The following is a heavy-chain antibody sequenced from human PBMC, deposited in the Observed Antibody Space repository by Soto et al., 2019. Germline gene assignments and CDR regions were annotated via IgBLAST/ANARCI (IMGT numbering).Heavy chain of an antibody. D-gene: IGHD6-19*01. V-gene: IGHV1-3*01. J-gene: IGHJ4*02. CDR3: ARAEQWLVLYDY. CDR1: GYTFTSYA. CDR2: INAGNGNT. Sequence: QVQLVQSGAEVKKPGASVKVSCKASGYTFTSYAMHWVRQAPGQRLEWMGWINAGNGNTKYSQKFQGRVTITRDTSASTAYVELSSLRSEDTAVYYCARAEQWLVLYDYWGQGTLVTVSS.